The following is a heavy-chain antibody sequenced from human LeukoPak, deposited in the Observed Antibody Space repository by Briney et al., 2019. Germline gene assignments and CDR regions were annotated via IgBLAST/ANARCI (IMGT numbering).Heavy chain of an antibody. CDR2: IKQDGSEK. CDR1: GFTFSSYW. J-gene: IGHJ4*02. CDR3: ARAALVLRYFDWPGY. D-gene: IGHD3-9*01. Sequence: GGSLRLSCAASGFTFSSYWMSWVRQAPGKGLEWVANIKQDGSEKYYVDSVKGRFTISRDNAKNSLYLQMNSLRAEDTAVYYCARAALVLRYFDWPGYWGQGTLVTVSS. V-gene: IGHV3-7*01.